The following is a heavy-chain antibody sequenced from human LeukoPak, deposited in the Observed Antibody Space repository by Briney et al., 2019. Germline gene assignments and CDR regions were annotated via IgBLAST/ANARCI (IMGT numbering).Heavy chain of an antibody. CDR2: IWYDGSNK. CDR1: GFIFRNFG. D-gene: IGHD5-12*01. Sequence: GGSLRLSCAASGFIFRNFGMHWVRQAPGKGLEWVAVIWYDGSNKYYADSVKGRFTTSRDDSKNMLFLQMNSLRAEDTAVYYCARDRSGLHYFDYWGQGTLVTVSS. J-gene: IGHJ4*02. CDR3: ARDRSGLHYFDY. V-gene: IGHV3-33*01.